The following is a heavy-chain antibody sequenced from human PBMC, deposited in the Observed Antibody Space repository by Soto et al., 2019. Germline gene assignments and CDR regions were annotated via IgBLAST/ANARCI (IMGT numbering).Heavy chain of an antibody. J-gene: IGHJ4*02. CDR1: GFTFSRYW. D-gene: IGHD3-22*01. Sequence: EVELVESGGGLVQPGGSLRLSCAASGFTFSRYWMHWVRQAPGKGLVWVSRISSDGSSTNYADSVKGRFTISRDNAKNTLYLQMNSLRDEDTAVYYCASSYYDSSGYLWGQGTLVSVSS. CDR2: ISSDGSST. CDR3: ASSYYDSSGYL. V-gene: IGHV3-74*01.